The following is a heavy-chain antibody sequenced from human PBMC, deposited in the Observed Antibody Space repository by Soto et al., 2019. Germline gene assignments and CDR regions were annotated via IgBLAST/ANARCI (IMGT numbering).Heavy chain of an antibody. Sequence: QVQLVESGGGVVQPGRSLRLSCAASGFTFNSYGMHWVRQAPGKGLEWVAVISYDGSNKYYADSVKGRFTISRDNSKHTLYLQMNSLRAEDTAVYYCAKRGGSYYYFDYWGQGTLVTVSS. CDR1: GFTFNSYG. D-gene: IGHD1-26*01. CDR3: AKRGGSYYYFDY. CDR2: ISYDGSNK. V-gene: IGHV3-30*18. J-gene: IGHJ4*02.